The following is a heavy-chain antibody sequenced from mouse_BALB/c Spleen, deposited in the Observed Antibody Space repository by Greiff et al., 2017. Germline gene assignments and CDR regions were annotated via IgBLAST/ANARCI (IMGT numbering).Heavy chain of an antibody. D-gene: IGHD2-3*01. CDR1: GFDFSRYW. J-gene: IGHJ4*01. CDR2: INPGSSTI. CDR3: ARLDGYYDAMDY. Sequence: EVKLQESGGGLVQPGGSLNLSCAASGFDFSRYWMSWARQAPGKGQEWIGEINPGSSTINYTPSLKDKFIISRDNAKNTLYLQMSKVRSEDTALYYCARLDGYYDAMDYWGQGTSVTVSS. V-gene: IGHV4-2*02.